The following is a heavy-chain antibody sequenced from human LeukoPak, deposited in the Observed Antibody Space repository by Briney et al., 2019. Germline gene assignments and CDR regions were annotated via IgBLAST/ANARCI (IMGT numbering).Heavy chain of an antibody. J-gene: IGHJ4*02. CDR1: GGTLSSYA. D-gene: IGHD3-22*01. Sequence: SVKVSCKASGGTLSSYALNWVRQAPGQGLEWIGRIIPIFAIVNYAQDFQGRVTITADKSTNTAYMELSSLRFEDTAFYYCARADSSGYSLDENFDYWGQGTLVTVSS. V-gene: IGHV1-69*04. CDR2: IIPIFAIV. CDR3: ARADSSGYSLDENFDY.